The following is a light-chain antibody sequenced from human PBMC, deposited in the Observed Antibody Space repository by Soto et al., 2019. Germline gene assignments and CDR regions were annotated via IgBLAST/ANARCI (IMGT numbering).Light chain of an antibody. V-gene: IGKV3-20*01. J-gene: IGKJ1*01. CDR1: QSVGSNL. Sequence: EIFFTHSPGSLSFSLWEIATLPCKASQSVGSNLLAWYQQKRGQAPRLLIYGASNRATGIPDRFSGSGSGTDFTLTISRLEPEDFAVYYCQQYNTSPRTFGQGTKVDIK. CDR2: GAS. CDR3: QQYNTSPRT.